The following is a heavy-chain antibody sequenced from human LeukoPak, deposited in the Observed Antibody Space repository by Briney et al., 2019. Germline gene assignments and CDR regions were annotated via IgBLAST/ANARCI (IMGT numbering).Heavy chain of an antibody. CDR1: GFTFDDYT. CDR3: AKGEGPAVDLTD. V-gene: IGHV3-43*01. Sequence: GGSLRLSCVASGFTFDDYTMHWVRQAPGKGLEWVSLISWDGGSTYYADSVKGRFTISRDNSKNSLYLQMNSLRTEDTALYYCAKGEGPAVDLTDWGQGTLVTVSS. J-gene: IGHJ4*02. D-gene: IGHD3-9*01. CDR2: ISWDGGST.